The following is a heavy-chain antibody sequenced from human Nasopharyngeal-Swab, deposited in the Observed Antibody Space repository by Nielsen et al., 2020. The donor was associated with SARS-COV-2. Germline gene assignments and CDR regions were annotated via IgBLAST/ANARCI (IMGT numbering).Heavy chain of an antibody. D-gene: IGHD2-21*01. J-gene: IGHJ6*02. CDR3: AKPAIAETYYYFYGMDV. CDR2: IIIIFGTA. V-gene: IGHV1-69*13. CDR1: AGFTCSND. Sequence: SSLIISYASAGFTCSNDIIRLRQPPAQGLVWMGGIIIIFGTAKYAQNFQGRVTITANDSTSTAYMELSSPRSEDTAVYYCAKPAIAETYYYFYGMDVWGQGTTVTGS.